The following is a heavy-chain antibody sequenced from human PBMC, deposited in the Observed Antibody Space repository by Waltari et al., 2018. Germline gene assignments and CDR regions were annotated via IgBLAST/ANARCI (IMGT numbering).Heavy chain of an antibody. V-gene: IGHV4-34*01. CDR3: TRGGNYDFWSHRPFVDP. CDR2: IRHPGNT. J-gene: IGHJ5*02. Sequence: QVPLPQSGAGLFKPAETLSLTCPVPGPSFTPYYLGWVRHVPGKGREWIGQIRHPGNTNYNPSLQSRVAISIDTSRNQFSLSVFSVTAADTGLYFCTRGGNYDFWSHRPFVDPWGQGTQVSVSS. D-gene: IGHD3-3*01. CDR1: GPSFTPYY.